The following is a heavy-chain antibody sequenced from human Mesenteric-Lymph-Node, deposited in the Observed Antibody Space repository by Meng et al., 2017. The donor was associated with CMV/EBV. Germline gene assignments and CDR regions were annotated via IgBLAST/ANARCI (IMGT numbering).Heavy chain of an antibody. Sequence: GESLKISCAASGFTFSDYYMSWIRQAPGKGLEWVSYISSSGSTIYYADSVKGRFTISRDNAKNSLYLQTNSLRAEDTAVYYCARDVTKGGGDFWSRYLSRGYYYYGMDVWGQGIAVTVSS. V-gene: IGHV3-11*04. J-gene: IGHJ6*02. CDR1: GFTFSDYY. D-gene: IGHD3-3*01. CDR3: ARDVTKGGGDFWSRYLSRGYYYYGMDV. CDR2: ISSSGSTI.